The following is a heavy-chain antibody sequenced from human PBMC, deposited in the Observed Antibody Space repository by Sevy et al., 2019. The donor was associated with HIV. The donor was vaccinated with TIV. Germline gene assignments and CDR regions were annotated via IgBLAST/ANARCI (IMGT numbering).Heavy chain of an antibody. V-gene: IGHV3-30*04. D-gene: IGHD2-8*01. CDR2: ISYDGNNR. Sequence: GSLRLSCVASGFTFPIYSVVWVRRAPGKGLEWLTLISYDGNNRYYAGSVKGRFTISRDNSNNILYLQMTSLRVEDTALYFCARVAVEYCTNDCYHRFDHWGLGTLVTVSS. CDR1: GFTFPIYS. J-gene: IGHJ4*02. CDR3: ARVAVEYCTNDCYHRFDH.